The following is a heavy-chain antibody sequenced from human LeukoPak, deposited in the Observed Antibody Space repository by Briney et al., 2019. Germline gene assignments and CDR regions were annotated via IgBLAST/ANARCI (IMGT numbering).Heavy chain of an antibody. CDR2: IYYSGST. V-gene: IGHV4-31*03. CDR1: GGSIRSGAYY. CDR3: ARGGTSANFQH. J-gene: IGHJ1*01. Sequence: LSLTCTVSGGSIRSGAYYWSWIRQRPGKGLEWIGYIYYSGSTHYNPSLQSRVSISVDTSQNQFSLKLSSVTAADTAVYYCARGGTSANFQHWGQGTLLTVSS.